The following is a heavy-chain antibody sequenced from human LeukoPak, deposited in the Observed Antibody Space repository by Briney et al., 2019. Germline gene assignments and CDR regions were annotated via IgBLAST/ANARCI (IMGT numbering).Heavy chain of an antibody. CDR3: AKSNGYGLIDI. V-gene: IGHV3-48*01. J-gene: IGHJ3*02. CDR1: GFTFSSYS. Sequence: GGSLRLSCAASGFTFSSYSMNWVRQAPGKGLEWVSYITSSSTTIYYADSVKGRFTISRDNARNSLYLQMNSLRAEDTAVYYCAKSNGYGLIDIWGQGTMVTVSS. D-gene: IGHD3-10*01. CDR2: ITSSSTTI.